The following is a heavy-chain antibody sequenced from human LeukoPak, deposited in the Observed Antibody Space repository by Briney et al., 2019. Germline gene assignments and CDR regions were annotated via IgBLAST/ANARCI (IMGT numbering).Heavy chain of an antibody. Sequence: ASVKVSCKASGYTFTSYDINWVRQATGQGLEWMGWMNPNSGNTGYAQKFQGRVTMTRNTSISTAYMELSSLRSEDTAVYYCARAGIWNYDFDYWGQGTLVTVSS. D-gene: IGHD1-7*01. CDR2: MNPNSGNT. CDR3: ARAGIWNYDFDY. CDR1: GYTFTSYD. J-gene: IGHJ4*02. V-gene: IGHV1-8*01.